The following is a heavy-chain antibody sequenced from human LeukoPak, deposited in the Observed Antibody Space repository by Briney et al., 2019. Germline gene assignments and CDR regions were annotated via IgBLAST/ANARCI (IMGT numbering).Heavy chain of an antibody. CDR1: GFTFNNYA. J-gene: IGHJ4*02. CDR2: ISRNGDST. CDR3: ATSPMVRPDFAY. V-gene: IGHV3-23*01. Sequence: GGSLRLSCAASGFTFNNYAMSWVRHAPGKGLEWVSAISRNGDSTYYADSVKGRITISRDNSKNTLYLQMNSLRAEDTAVYYCATSPMVRPDFAYGGQETRVPVPS. D-gene: IGHD3-10*01.